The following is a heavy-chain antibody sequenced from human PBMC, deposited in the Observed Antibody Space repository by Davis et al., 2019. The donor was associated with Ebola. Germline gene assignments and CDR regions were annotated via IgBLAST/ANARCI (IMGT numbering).Heavy chain of an antibody. J-gene: IGHJ4*02. CDR2: IYYSGIP. CDR3: ARLRTEMASFYFEY. V-gene: IGHV4-31*03. D-gene: IGHD5-24*01. CDR1: SFSFSRVGYY. Sequence: MPSETLSLTCTVSSFSFSRVGYYWSWIRQLPGKGLEWIGYIYYSGIPYSNPSLGSRVTISVDTSKNPFSLNLSSVTAADTAVYYCARLRTEMASFYFEYWGQGTLVTV.